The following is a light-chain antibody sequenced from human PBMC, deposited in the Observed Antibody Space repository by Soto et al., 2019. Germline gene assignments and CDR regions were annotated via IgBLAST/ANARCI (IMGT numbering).Light chain of an antibody. CDR2: TAS. Sequence: EIVLTQSPGTLSLSPGERATLSCRASQSVTNNYLAWYQQKPGQAPRLLIYTASNRATGIPDRFSGSGSGTDFTLTISRLEPEDLAVYYCQQYGSSLFTFGPGTKVDIK. CDR1: QSVTNNY. CDR3: QQYGSSLFT. J-gene: IGKJ3*01. V-gene: IGKV3-20*01.